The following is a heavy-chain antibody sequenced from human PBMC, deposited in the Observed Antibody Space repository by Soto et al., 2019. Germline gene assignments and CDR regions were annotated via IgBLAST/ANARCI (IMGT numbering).Heavy chain of an antibody. Sequence: QVQLVQSGAEVKKPGASVKVSCKASGYTFTSYGISWVRQAPGQGLEWMGWISAYNGNTNYAQKLQGRVTMTTDTSTSTAYMELRSLRSDDTAVYYSARYIWFGEDYYYYYMDVWGKGTTVTVSS. D-gene: IGHD3-10*01. CDR2: ISAYNGNT. J-gene: IGHJ6*03. CDR1: GYTFTSYG. CDR3: ARYIWFGEDYYYYYMDV. V-gene: IGHV1-18*01.